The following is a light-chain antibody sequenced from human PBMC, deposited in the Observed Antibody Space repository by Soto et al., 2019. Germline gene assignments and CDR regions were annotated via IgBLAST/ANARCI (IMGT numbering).Light chain of an antibody. Sequence: IVLTHSPGTLSFSPGEIATLSFRASQSVSSSYLAWYQQKPGQAPRLLIYGASSRATGIPDRFSGSGSGTDFTLTISSLEPEDFAVYYCQQRSNWPITFGQGTRLEIK. CDR1: QSVSSSY. V-gene: IGKV3D-20*02. CDR2: GAS. J-gene: IGKJ5*01. CDR3: QQRSNWPIT.